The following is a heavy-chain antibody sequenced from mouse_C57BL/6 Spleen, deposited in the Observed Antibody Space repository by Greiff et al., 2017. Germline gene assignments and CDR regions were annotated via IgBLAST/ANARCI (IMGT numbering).Heavy chain of an antibody. Sequence: VQLQQPGAELVKPGASVKLSCKASGYTFTSYWMHWVKQRPGQGLEWIGMIHPNSGSTNYNEKFKNKATLTVDKSSSTAYMQLSSLTSEDSAVYYCAREERIYDGYLDYWGQGTTLTVSS. J-gene: IGHJ2*01. CDR3: AREERIYDGYLDY. V-gene: IGHV1-64*01. D-gene: IGHD2-3*01. CDR2: IHPNSGST. CDR1: GYTFTSYW.